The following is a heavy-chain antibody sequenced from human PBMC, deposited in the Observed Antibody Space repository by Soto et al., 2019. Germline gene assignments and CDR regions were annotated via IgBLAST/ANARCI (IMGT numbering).Heavy chain of an antibody. V-gene: IGHV1-18*01. J-gene: IGHJ4*02. Sequence: QVQLVQSGAEVKKPGASVKVSCKASGYSFTNYGFSWVRQAPGQGLEWMGWINGYNGNTNYAPKLQGRFTMTTDTSTSTAYMELGGLTSDDTAVYFCAASTATSSLWGQGTLVTVSS. CDR3: AASTATSSL. CDR1: GYSFTNYG. D-gene: IGHD1-1*01. CDR2: INGYNGNT.